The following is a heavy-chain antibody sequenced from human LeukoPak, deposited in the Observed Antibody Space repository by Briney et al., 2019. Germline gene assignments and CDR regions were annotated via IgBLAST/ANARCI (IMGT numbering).Heavy chain of an antibody. CDR1: GFTFSSYG. Sequence: GGSLRLSCAASGFTFSSYGMHWVRQAPGKGLEWMAVISYDGSNEYYADSVKGRFTISRDNSKNTLYLQMNSLRAEDTAVYYCARRGAMVRGVIPSDSWGQGTLVTVSS. J-gene: IGHJ4*02. D-gene: IGHD3-10*01. V-gene: IGHV3-30*03. CDR2: ISYDGSNE. CDR3: ARRGAMVRGVIPSDS.